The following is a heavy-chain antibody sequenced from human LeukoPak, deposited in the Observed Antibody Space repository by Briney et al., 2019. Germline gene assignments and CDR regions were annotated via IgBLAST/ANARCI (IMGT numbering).Heavy chain of an antibody. CDR1: GFTFSSYE. CDR3: ARDNIVVVTAKEAFDI. CDR2: ISSSASTV. V-gene: IGHV3-48*03. J-gene: IGHJ3*02. D-gene: IGHD2-21*02. Sequence: GGSLRLSCAASGFTFSSYEMNWVRQAPGKGLEWVSYISSSASTVYYADSVKGRFTISRDNAKNSLYLQMNSLRAEDTAVYYCARDNIVVVTAKEAFDIWGQGTMVTVSS.